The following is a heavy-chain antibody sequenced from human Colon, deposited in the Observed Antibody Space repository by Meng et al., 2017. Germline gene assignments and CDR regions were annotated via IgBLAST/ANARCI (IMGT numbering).Heavy chain of an antibody. CDR3: ARTMVRGGDDY. Sequence: EVQLVESGGGLVKPGGSWRLSCAASGFTFSGYSMNWVRQAPGKGLEWVSSISSSSSFIFYADSVKGRFTISRDNAKNSLYLQMNSLRAEDTAVYYCARTMVRGGDDYWGQGTLVTVSS. CDR2: ISSSSSFI. J-gene: IGHJ4*02. CDR1: GFTFSGYS. D-gene: IGHD3-10*01. V-gene: IGHV3-21*01.